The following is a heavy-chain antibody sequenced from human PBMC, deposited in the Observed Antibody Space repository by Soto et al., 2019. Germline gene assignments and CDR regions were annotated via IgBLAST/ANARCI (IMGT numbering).Heavy chain of an antibody. CDR2: ISSSSSYI. D-gene: IGHD5-12*01. J-gene: IGHJ6*02. CDR1: GFTFISYS. Sequence: PWGSLTPSCAASGFTFISYSMNWVRQAPGKRLEWVSSISSSSSYIYYADSVKGRFTISRDNAKNSLYLQMNSLRAEDTAVYYCARGSRGGYDSHYYYGMDVWGQGTTVTVSS. CDR3: ARGSRGGYDSHYYYGMDV. V-gene: IGHV3-21*01.